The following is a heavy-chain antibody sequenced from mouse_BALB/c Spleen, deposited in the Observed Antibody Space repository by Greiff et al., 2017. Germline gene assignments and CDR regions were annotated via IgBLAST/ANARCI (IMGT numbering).Heavy chain of an antibody. CDR1: GFTFSSYA. J-gene: IGHJ4*01. V-gene: IGHV5-6-5*01. CDR2: ISSGGST. D-gene: IGHD2-4*01. Sequence: EVMLVESGGGLVKPGGSLKLSCAASGFTFSSYAMSWVRQTPEKRLEWVASISSGGSTYYPDSVKGRFTISRDNARNILYLQMSSLRSEDTAMYYCARDDYDAYAMDYWGQGTSVTVSS. CDR3: ARDDYDAYAMDY.